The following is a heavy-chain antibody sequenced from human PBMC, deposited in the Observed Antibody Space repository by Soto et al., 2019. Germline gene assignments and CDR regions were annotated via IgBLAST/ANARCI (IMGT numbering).Heavy chain of an antibody. J-gene: IGHJ5*02. D-gene: IGHD3-22*01. CDR2: IYYSGST. CDR1: GGSISSGGYY. Sequence: SEILSLTCTVSGGSISSGGYYWSWIRQHPGKGLEWIGYIYYSGSTYYNPSLKSRVTISVDTSKNQFSLKLSSVTAADTAVYYCARDRGDSSSPFDPWGQGTLVTVSS. CDR3: ARDRGDSSSPFDP. V-gene: IGHV4-31*03.